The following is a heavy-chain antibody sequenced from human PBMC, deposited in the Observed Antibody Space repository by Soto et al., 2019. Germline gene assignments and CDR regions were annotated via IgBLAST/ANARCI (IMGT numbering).Heavy chain of an antibody. V-gene: IGHV1-18*01. Sequence: ASVKVSCKASGYTFTSYGISWVRQAPGQGREWMGWISAYNGNTNYAQKLQGRVTMTTDTSTSTAYMELRSLRSDDTAVYYCARDYRAAAGTYEIDAFDTWGQGTMVTVS. CDR3: ARDYRAAAGTYEIDAFDT. CDR2: ISAYNGNT. D-gene: IGHD6-13*01. CDR1: GYTFTSYG. J-gene: IGHJ3*02.